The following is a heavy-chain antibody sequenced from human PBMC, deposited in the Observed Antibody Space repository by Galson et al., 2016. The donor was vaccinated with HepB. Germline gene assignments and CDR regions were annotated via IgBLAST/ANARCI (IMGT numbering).Heavy chain of an antibody. CDR3: RIGTAGIDY. D-gene: IGHD6-13*01. Sequence: SLRLSCAASGFTFSSHWMHWVRQAPGKGLVCVSRLSSDGRSTYYADSVKGRFTISRDNAKNALYLQMNSLGAEDTAVYYCRIGTAGIDYWGQGTLVTVSS. CDR1: GFTFSSHW. J-gene: IGHJ4*02. V-gene: IGHV3-74*01. CDR2: LSSDGRST.